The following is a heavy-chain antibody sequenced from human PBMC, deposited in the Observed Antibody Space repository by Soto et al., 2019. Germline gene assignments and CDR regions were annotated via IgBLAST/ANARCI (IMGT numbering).Heavy chain of an antibody. V-gene: IGHV3-23*01. D-gene: IGHD6-19*01. J-gene: IGHJ1*01. Sequence: EVQLLESGGGLVQPGGSLRLSCAASGFTFSSYAMSWVRQAPGKGLEWVSGISGSGDSTYYADSVKGRFTISRDNSKNTVYLQMYRLRAEDTAVYYCAKGVPGIAVAGTGYFQHWGQGTLVTVSS. CDR3: AKGVPGIAVAGTGYFQH. CDR1: GFTFSSYA. CDR2: ISGSGDST.